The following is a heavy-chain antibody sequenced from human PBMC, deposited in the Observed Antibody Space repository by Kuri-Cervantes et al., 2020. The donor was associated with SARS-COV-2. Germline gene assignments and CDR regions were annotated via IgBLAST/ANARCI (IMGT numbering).Heavy chain of an antibody. Sequence: ETLSLTCAASGFTFSSYSMNWVRQAPGKGLEWVSSISSSSSYIYYADSVKGRFTISRDNSKNTLYLQMNSLRAEDTAVYYCARGPAADEWVTIFGVAPSGAFDIWGQGTMVTVSS. D-gene: IGHD3-3*01. CDR1: GFTFSSYS. CDR3: ARGPAADEWVTIFGVAPSGAFDI. V-gene: IGHV3-21*01. J-gene: IGHJ3*02. CDR2: ISSSSSYI.